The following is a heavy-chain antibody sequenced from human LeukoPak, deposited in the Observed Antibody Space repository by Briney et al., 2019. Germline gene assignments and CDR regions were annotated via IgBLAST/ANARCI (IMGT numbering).Heavy chain of an antibody. CDR3: AVRGVVAPGYFDY. D-gene: IGHD2-2*01. CDR2: INHSGST. V-gene: IGHV4-34*01. CDR1: GGSFSGYY. J-gene: IGHJ4*02. Sequence: SETLSLTCAVYGGSFSGYYWSWIRQPPGKGLEWIGEINHSGSTNYNPSLKSRVTISVDTSKNQFSLKLSSVTAADTAVYYCAVRGVVAPGYFDYWGQGTLVTVSS.